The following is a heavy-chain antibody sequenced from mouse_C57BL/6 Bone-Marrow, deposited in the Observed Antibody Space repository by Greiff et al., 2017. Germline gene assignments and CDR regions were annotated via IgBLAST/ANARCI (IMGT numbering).Heavy chain of an antibody. J-gene: IGHJ2*01. CDR1: GYTFTSYG. Sequence: QVQLKESGAELARPGASVKLSCKASGYTFTSYGISWVKQRTGQGLEWIGEIYPRSGNTYYNEKFKGKATLTADKSSSTAYMELRSLTSEDSAVYFCARGGYGSSGCFDYWGQGTTLTVSS. CDR2: IYPRSGNT. V-gene: IGHV1-81*01. D-gene: IGHD1-1*01. CDR3: ARGGYGSSGCFDY.